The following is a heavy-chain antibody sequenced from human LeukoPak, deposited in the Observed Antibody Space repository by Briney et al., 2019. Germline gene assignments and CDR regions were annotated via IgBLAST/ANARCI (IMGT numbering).Heavy chain of an antibody. V-gene: IGHV4-38-2*02. J-gene: IGHJ4*02. Sequence: PSETLSLTCTVSGYSISSGYYWGWIRQPPGKGLEWIVSIYHSGSTYYNPSLKSRVTISVDTSKNQFSLKLSSVTAADTAVYYCARGYCSGGSCGYYFDYWGQGTLVTVSS. CDR2: IYHSGST. CDR1: GYSISSGYY. CDR3: ARGYCSGGSCGYYFDY. D-gene: IGHD2-15*01.